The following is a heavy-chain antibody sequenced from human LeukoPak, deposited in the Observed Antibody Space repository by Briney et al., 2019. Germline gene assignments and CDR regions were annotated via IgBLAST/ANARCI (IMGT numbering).Heavy chain of an antibody. D-gene: IGHD5-18*01. J-gene: IGHJ4*02. CDR1: GFTFGDYP. CDR3: GKTTVGYSSGQKPAWPVDY. Sequence: PGGSLRLSCVASGFTFGDYPMHWVRQVPGKGLEWVSGINWNGWRIGYADSVKGRFTISRDNSRNTVYLQINSLRAEDTAVYYCGKTTVGYSSGQKPAWPVDYWGQGTLVTVSS. CDR2: INWNGWRI. V-gene: IGHV3-9*01.